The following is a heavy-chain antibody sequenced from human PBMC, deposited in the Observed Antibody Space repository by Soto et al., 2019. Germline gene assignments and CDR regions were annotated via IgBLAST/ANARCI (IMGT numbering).Heavy chain of an antibody. J-gene: IGHJ6*02. V-gene: IGHV3-33*01. Sequence: GGSLSLSCAASGFTFSSYGMHWVRQAPGKGLEWVAVIWYDGSNKYYADSVKGRFTISRDNSKNTLYLQMNSLRAEDTAVYYSARDRVRIFGVGVPGCYGMGVWGQGTTVTVSS. D-gene: IGHD3-3*01. CDR2: IWYDGSNK. CDR3: ARDRVRIFGVGVPGCYGMGV. CDR1: GFTFSSYG.